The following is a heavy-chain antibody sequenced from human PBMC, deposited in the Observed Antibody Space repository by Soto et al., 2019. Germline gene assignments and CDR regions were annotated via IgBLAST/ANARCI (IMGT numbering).Heavy chain of an antibody. V-gene: IGHV4-34*01. J-gene: IGHJ6*02. D-gene: IGHD3-16*01. Sequence: PSETLSLTCAVYGGSFSGYYWSCIRQPPGKGLEWIGEINHSGSTNYNPSLESRVAISVDMSKNQFSLKLSSVTAADTAVYYCARGESWGYYCYGMEVWGQGTTVTVSS. CDR3: ARGESWGYYCYGMEV. CDR2: INHSGST. CDR1: GGSFSGYY.